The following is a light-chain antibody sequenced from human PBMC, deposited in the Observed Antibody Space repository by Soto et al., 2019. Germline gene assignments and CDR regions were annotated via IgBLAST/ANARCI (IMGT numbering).Light chain of an antibody. CDR3: AAWDDSLIGYV. CDR2: SNN. J-gene: IGLJ1*01. Sequence: QSVLTQPPSASGTPGQKVTISCSGSSSNIGSSTVNWYRQLPGTAPKLLIYSNNQRPSGVPDRFSGSKAGTSASLAISGLQSEDEADYYCAAWDDSLIGYVFGTGTKLTVL. V-gene: IGLV1-44*01. CDR1: SSNIGSST.